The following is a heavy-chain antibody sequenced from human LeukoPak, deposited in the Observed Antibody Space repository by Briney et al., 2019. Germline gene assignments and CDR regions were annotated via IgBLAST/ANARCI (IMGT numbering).Heavy chain of an antibody. CDR3: AATSGSLVVYDYYMDV. Sequence: TSVKVSCKASGFTFTSSAMQWVRQARGQRLEGIGWIVVGSGNTNYAQKFQERVTITRDMSTSTAYMELSSLRSVDTAVYYCAATSGSLVVYDYYMDVWGKGTTVTVSS. J-gene: IGHJ6*03. D-gene: IGHD1-26*01. V-gene: IGHV1-58*02. CDR1: GFTFTSSA. CDR2: IVVGSGNT.